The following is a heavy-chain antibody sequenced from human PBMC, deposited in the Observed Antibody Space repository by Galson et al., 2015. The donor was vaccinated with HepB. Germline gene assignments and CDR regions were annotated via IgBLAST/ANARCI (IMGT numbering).Heavy chain of an antibody. V-gene: IGHV3-15*01. CDR1: GFSFEDAW. J-gene: IGHJ5*02. CDR2: IKSKTDGGKT. CDR3: TRARCGRDWSGYNWFDP. Sequence: SLRLSCAASGFSFEDAWMTWVRQAPGKGLEWVGRIKSKTDGGKTEYAAAVKDRFTISRDDSKDTLYLQMNSLRIEDTALYYCTRARCGRDWSGYNWFDPWGQGTLVTVSS. D-gene: IGHD2-21*01.